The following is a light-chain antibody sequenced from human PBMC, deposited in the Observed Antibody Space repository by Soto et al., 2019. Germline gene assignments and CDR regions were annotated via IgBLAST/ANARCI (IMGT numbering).Light chain of an antibody. CDR3: ISYTSSSTWV. CDR2: EVS. J-gene: IGLJ3*02. CDR1: SSDVGGYNY. Sequence: QSVLTQPASVSGSAGQSITISCTGTSSDVGGYNYVSWYQQHPGTAPKLMIYEVSNRPSGVSGRFSGSRSGNTASLTISGLQAEDESDYYCISYTSSSTWVFGGGTKVTVL. V-gene: IGLV2-14*01.